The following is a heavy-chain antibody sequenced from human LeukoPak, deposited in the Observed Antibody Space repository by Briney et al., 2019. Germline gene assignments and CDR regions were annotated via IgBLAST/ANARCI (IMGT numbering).Heavy chain of an antibody. V-gene: IGHV1-69*13. Sequence: SVKVSCKASGGTFNSYAISWVRQAPGQGLEWMGGIIPIFGTANYAQKFQGRVTITADESTRTAYMELSSLRSEDTAVYYCAPNYSSGPVAFDIWGQGTMVTVSS. D-gene: IGHD6-25*01. CDR3: APNYSSGPVAFDI. CDR2: IIPIFGTA. CDR1: GGTFNSYA. J-gene: IGHJ3*02.